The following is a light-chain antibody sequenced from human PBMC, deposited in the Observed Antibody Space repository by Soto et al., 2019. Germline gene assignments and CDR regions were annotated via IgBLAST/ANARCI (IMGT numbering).Light chain of an antibody. CDR2: DTS. J-gene: IGKJ1*01. Sequence: EIVMTQSPAILSVSPGERVTLSCRASESIGSKLAWYQQTPGQAPRRLIYDTSTRASAIPARFSGSGSGTDFTLTISSLQSEDFAVYYCQQYNNWPWTFGQGTKVDIK. CDR3: QQYNNWPWT. CDR1: ESIGSK. V-gene: IGKV3-15*01.